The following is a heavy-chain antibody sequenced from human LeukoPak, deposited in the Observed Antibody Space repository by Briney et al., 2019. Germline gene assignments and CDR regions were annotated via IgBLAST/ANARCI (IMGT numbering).Heavy chain of an antibody. J-gene: IGHJ4*02. CDR3: GRSNTYYYDSSGYYADY. V-gene: IGHV1-69*05. Sequence: SVKVSCKASGGTFSSHAISWVRQAPGQGLEWMGGIIPIFGTANYAQKFQSRVTITTDESTSTAYMELSSLRSEDTAVYNCGRSNTYYYDSSGYYADYWGQGTPVTVSS. D-gene: IGHD3-22*01. CDR2: IIPIFGTA. CDR1: GGTFSSHA.